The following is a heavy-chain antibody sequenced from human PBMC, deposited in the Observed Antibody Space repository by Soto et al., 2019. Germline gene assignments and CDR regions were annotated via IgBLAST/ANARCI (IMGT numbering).Heavy chain of an antibody. CDR3: ANLWGDGYNLGQDYNGMDV. CDR1: GFSFENYG. D-gene: IGHD5-12*01. CDR2: VWYDGSVK. J-gene: IGHJ6*02. V-gene: IGHV3-33*06. Sequence: QVQMVESGGGVVQPGRSLRLSCAASGFSFENYGMHWVRQAPGRGLEWVAIVWYDGSVKYYAAAVKGRFTISRDNSKNTLYLEMNSLRAEETAVYYCANLWGDGYNLGQDYNGMDVWGQGTTVIVSS.